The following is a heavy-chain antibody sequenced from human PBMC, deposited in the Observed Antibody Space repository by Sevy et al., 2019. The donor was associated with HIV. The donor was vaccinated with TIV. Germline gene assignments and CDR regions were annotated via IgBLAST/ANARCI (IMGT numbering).Heavy chain of an antibody. CDR2: ISYDGSNK. V-gene: IGHV3-30*04. Sequence: GGSLRLSCAASGFTFSSYAMHCVRQAPGKGLEWVAVISYDGSNKYYADSVKGRFTISRDNSKNTLYLQMNSLRAEDTAVYDCTRDNWFDPWGQGTTVTVSS. J-gene: IGHJ5*02. CDR1: GFTFSSYA. CDR3: TRDNWFDP.